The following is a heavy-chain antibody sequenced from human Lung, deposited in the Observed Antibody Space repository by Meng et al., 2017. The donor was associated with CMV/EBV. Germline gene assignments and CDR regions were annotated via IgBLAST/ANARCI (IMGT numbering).Heavy chain of an antibody. CDR3: ARSSLNWNDVNGVDI. Sequence: ASVXVSXKASGYTFTGYYIHWVRQAPGQGLEWMGWINPNGGGTNYAQKFQGRVTMTRDASISTAYMDLRRLTSDDTAIYYCARSSLNWNDVNGVDIWGQGTMVTVSS. CDR1: GYTFTGYY. CDR2: INPNGGGT. J-gene: IGHJ3*02. D-gene: IGHD1-1*01. V-gene: IGHV1-2*02.